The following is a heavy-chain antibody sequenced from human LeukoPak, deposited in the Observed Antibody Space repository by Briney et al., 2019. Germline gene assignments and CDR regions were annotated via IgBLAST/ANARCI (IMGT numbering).Heavy chain of an antibody. J-gene: IGHJ4*02. CDR2: INPNSGGT. V-gene: IGHV1-2*02. CDR1: GYNFTGYY. Sequence: ASVKVSCKASGYNFTGYYIHWVRQAPGQGLEWMGWINPNSGGTNYAQKFQGRVTMTRDTSISTAYMELSRLTSDDTAVYYCAGTGQLYCSSSSCEGDYWGQGTLVTVSS. D-gene: IGHD2-15*01. CDR3: AGTGQLYCSSSSCEGDY.